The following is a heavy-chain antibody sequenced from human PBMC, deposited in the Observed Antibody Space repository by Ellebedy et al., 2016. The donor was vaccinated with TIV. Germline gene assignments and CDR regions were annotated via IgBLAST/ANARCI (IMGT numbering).Heavy chain of an antibody. CDR1: GYTFTSYG. CDR2: ISAYNGNT. Sequence: ASVKVSXKASGYTFTSYGISWVRQAPGQGLEWMGWISAYNGNTNYAQKLQGRVTMTRDTSTSTVYMELSSLRSEDTAVYYCARENSGSYYYYYGMDVWGQGTTVTVSS. V-gene: IGHV1-18*01. J-gene: IGHJ6*02. D-gene: IGHD1-26*01. CDR3: ARENSGSYYYYYGMDV.